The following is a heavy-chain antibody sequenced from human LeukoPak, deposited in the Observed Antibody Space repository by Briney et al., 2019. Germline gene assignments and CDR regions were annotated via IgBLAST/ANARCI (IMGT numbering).Heavy chain of an antibody. CDR1: GGSISSYY. Sequence: PSETLSLPCTVSGGSISSYYWSWIRQPPGKGLEWIGYIYYSGSTKYNPSLKSRVTISVDTSKNQFSLKLSSVTAADTAVYYCARGWLTRWDYWGQGTLVTVSS. V-gene: IGHV4-59*01. D-gene: IGHD5-12*01. CDR2: IYYSGST. J-gene: IGHJ4*02. CDR3: ARGWLTRWDY.